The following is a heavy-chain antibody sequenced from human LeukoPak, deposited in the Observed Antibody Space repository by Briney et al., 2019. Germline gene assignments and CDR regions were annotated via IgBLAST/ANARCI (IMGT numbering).Heavy chain of an antibody. CDR1: GFTFSSYS. CDR2: ISRPGNTV. D-gene: IGHD6-13*01. Sequence: PGGSLRLSCVGSGFTFSSYSMNWVRQAPGMGLEWVSYISRPGNTVYYADSVRGRFAISRDNAKNSLYLQMSSLRDEDTAVYYCAREQGRGSTWYPEYFQPWGQGTLVIVSS. CDR3: AREQGRGSTWYPEYFQP. V-gene: IGHV3-48*02. J-gene: IGHJ1*01.